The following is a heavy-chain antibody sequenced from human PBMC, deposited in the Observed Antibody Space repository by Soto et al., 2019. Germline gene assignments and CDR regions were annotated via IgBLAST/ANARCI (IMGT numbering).Heavy chain of an antibody. D-gene: IGHD6-13*01. V-gene: IGHV4-4*07. CDR3: ARDGAAAGQGAWFDP. CDR2: IYTSGST. J-gene: IGHJ5*02. CDR1: GGSISSYY. Sequence: PSETLSLTCTVSGGSISSYYWSWIRQPAGKGLEWIGRIYTSGSTNYNPSLKSRVTMSVDTSKNQFSLKLSSVTAADTAVYYCARDGAAAGQGAWFDPWGQGTLVTVSS.